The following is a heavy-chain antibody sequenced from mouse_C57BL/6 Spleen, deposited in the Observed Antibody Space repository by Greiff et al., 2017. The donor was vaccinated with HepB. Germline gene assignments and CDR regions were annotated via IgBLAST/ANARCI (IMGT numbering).Heavy chain of an antibody. V-gene: IGHV1-72*01. CDR2: IDPNSGGT. J-gene: IGHJ2*01. CDR1: GYTFTSYW. Sequence: VQLQQPGAELVKPGASVKLSCKASGYTFTSYWMHWVKQRHGRGLEWIGRIDPNSGGTKYNEKFKSKATLTVDKPSSTAYMQLSSLTSEDSAVYYCAREEGDYYGSRGYFDYWGQGTTLTVSS. CDR3: AREEGDYYGSRGYFDY. D-gene: IGHD1-1*01.